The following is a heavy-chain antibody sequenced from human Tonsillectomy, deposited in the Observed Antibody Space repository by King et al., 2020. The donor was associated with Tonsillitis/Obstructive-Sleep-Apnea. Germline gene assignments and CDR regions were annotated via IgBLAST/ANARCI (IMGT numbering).Heavy chain of an antibody. CDR1: GYRFTSYW. CDR2: IYPGDSDT. D-gene: IGHD2-15*01. CDR3: ARCKTLDIVGENWFDP. Sequence: VQLVESGAEVKKPGESLKISCKGSGYRFTSYWIGWVRQMPGKGLEWMGIIYPGDSDTRYSPSFQGQVTISADKSISTAYLQWSSLKASDTAMYYCARCKTLDIVGENWFDPWGQGTLVTVSS. J-gene: IGHJ5*02. V-gene: IGHV5-51*01.